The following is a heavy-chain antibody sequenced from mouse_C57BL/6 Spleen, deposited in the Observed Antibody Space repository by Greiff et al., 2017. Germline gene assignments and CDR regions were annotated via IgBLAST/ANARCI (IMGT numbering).Heavy chain of an antibody. D-gene: IGHD2-3*01. J-gene: IGHJ3*01. Sequence: VQLQQPGAELVKPGASVKLSCKASGYTFTSYWIHWVKQRPGQGLEWIGMIHPNSGSTNYNEKFKSKATLTVDKSSSTAYMQLSSLTSEDSAVYYCAREGDGPFAYWGQGTLVTVSA. CDR1: GYTFTSYW. CDR2: IHPNSGST. V-gene: IGHV1-64*01. CDR3: AREGDGPFAY.